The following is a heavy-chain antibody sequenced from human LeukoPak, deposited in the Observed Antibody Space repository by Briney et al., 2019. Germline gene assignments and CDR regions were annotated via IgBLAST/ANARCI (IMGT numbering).Heavy chain of an antibody. CDR1: GYTFTSYG. J-gene: IGHJ6*02. V-gene: IGHV1-18*01. D-gene: IGHD4-23*01. CDR3: STNDYCGRHGRGYYYYGMDV. Sequence: GASVKVSCKASGYTFTSYGISWVRQAPGQGLEWMGWISAYNGNTNYAQKLQGRVTMTTDTSTSTAYMELRSLRSDDTAVYYCSTNDYCGRHGRGYYYYGMDVWGQGTTVTVSS. CDR2: ISAYNGNT.